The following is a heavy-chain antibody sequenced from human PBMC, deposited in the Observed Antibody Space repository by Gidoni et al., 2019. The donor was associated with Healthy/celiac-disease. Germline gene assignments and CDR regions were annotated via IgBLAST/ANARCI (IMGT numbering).Heavy chain of an antibody. CDR1: GDSVSSNSAA. CDR2: TYYRSKWYN. V-gene: IGHV6-1*01. CDR3: ARARSGYCSSTSCATIDY. D-gene: IGHD2-2*03. J-gene: IGHJ4*02. Sequence: QVQLQQSGPGLVKPSQTLSLTCAISGDSVSSNSAAWNWIRQSPSRGLEWLGRTYYRSKWYNDYAVSVKSRIPINPDTSKNQFSLQLNSVTPEDTAVYYCARARSGYCSSTSCATIDYWGQGTLVTVSS.